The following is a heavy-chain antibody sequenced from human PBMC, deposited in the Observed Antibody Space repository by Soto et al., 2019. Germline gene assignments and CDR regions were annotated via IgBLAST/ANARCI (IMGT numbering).Heavy chain of an antibody. V-gene: IGHV3-33*01. CDR1: GFPFSSYG. Sequence: GEALRLSCAASGFPFSSYGMHWVRQAPGKGLEWVAVIWYDGSNKYYADSVKGRFTISRDNSKNTLYLQMTSLRAEDTAVYYRARGCGGGCYSWEQTIDYWGQGTLVTVSS. J-gene: IGHJ4*02. CDR3: ARGCGGGCYSWEQTIDY. D-gene: IGHD2-21*02. CDR2: IWYDGSNK.